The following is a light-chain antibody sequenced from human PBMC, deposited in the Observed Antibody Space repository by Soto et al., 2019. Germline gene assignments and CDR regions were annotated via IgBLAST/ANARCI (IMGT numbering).Light chain of an antibody. J-gene: IGKJ4*01. V-gene: IGKV3-11*01. CDR3: QERSNWPPLT. CDR2: DAS. Sequence: EIVLSRSPATLSWTPRDRATLSCRASQSVSSYLAWYQQKPGQAPRLLIYDASNRATGIPARFSGSGSGTDFTLTISSLVPADFAFYNCQERSNWPPLTLGGGTKVYIK. CDR1: QSVSSY.